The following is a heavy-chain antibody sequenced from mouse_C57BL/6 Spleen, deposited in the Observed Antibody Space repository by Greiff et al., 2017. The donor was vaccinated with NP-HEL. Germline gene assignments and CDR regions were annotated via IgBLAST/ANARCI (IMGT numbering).Heavy chain of an antibody. CDR2: ISGGGGNT. CDR1: GFTFRSYT. CDR3: ARGDYSNYVDAMDY. Sequence: EVKLMESGGGLVKPGGSLKLSCAASGFTFRSYTISWVRQTPEKRLEWVATISGGGGNTYYPDSVKGRFTISRDNAKNTLYLQMSSLRSEDTALYYCARGDYSNYVDAMDYWGQGTSVTVSS. D-gene: IGHD2-5*01. J-gene: IGHJ4*01. V-gene: IGHV5-9*01.